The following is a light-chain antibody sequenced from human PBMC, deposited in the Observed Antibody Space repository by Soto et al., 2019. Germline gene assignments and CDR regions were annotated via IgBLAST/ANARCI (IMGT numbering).Light chain of an antibody. CDR1: SSNIGTHY. CDR2: DDD. J-gene: IGLJ3*02. Sequence: QSVLTQPPSVSAAPGQKVAISCSGSSSNIGTHYISWYQQLPGTAPKLFIYDDDKRPSGIPDRFSGSKSGTSGTLDITGLQTGDEADYYCGTWDSALSAWVFGGGTKLTVL. V-gene: IGLV1-51*01. CDR3: GTWDSALSAWV.